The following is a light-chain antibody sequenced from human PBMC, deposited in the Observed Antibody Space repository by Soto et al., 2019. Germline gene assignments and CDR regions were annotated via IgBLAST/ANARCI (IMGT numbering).Light chain of an antibody. CDR3: QQYNSYSSWT. Sequence: DIQMTQSPSTLSASVGDRVTIPCRASQSISSWLAWYQQKPGTAPKLLIYDASSLESGVPSRFSGSGSGTEFTLTISSLQPDDFATYYCQQYNSYSSWTFGQGTKVEL. CDR2: DAS. V-gene: IGKV1-5*01. CDR1: QSISSW. J-gene: IGKJ1*01.